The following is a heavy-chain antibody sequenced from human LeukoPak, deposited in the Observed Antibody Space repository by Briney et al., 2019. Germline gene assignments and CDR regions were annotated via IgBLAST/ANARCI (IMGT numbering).Heavy chain of an antibody. D-gene: IGHD3-22*01. CDR2: ISYDGSNK. CDR3: AREYYYDSSGYYPTDYYGMDV. J-gene: IGHJ6*02. CDR1: GFTFSRYW. Sequence: PGGSLRLSCAASGFTFSRYWMTWVRQAPGKGLEWVAVISYDGSNKYYADSVKGRFTISRDNSKNTLYLQMNSLRAEDTAVYYCAREYYYDSSGYYPTDYYGMDVWGQGTTVTVSS. V-gene: IGHV3-30*03.